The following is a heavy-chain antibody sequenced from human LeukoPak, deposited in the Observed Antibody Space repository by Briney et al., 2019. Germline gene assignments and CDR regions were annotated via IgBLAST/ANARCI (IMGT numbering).Heavy chain of an antibody. J-gene: IGHJ4*02. D-gene: IGHD2/OR15-2a*01. CDR2: IWYDGSNK. V-gene: IGHV3-33*08. Sequence: GRSLRLSCAASGFSFSSYAMHWVRQAPGKGLEWVAVIWYDGSNKYYADSVKGRFTISRDNSKNTLYLQMNSLRAEDTAVYYCARDADSTVDYWGQGTLVTVSS. CDR3: ARDADSTVDY. CDR1: GFSFSSYA.